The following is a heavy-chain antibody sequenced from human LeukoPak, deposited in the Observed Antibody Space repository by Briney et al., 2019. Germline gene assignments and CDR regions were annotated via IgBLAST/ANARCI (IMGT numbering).Heavy chain of an antibody. V-gene: IGHV3-74*01. CDR2: INEDGSTT. CDR3: VRDLGGRSGH. Sequence: GGSLRLSCAASGFIFRSNWMHWVRQAPGKGLVWVSRINEDGSTTNHADSVKGRFTISRDNVKNTLYMEMNSLRAEDTAVYYCVRDLGGRSGHWGQGTLVTVSS. J-gene: IGHJ4*02. CDR1: GFIFRSNW. D-gene: IGHD1-26*01.